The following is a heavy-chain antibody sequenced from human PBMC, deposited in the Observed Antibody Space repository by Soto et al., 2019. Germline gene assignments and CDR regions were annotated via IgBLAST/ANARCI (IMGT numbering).Heavy chain of an antibody. Sequence: QVQLVQSGAEVKKPGSSVKVSCKDSGGVFRNYAINWVRQAPGQGLEWMGGIIPVFGTADYTQKFQGRVTITADESTNTAYMELTSLKTEDTAVYFCARDRWGSYSFDSWGQGTVVTVAS. CDR1: GGVFRNYA. CDR3: ARDRWGSYSFDS. CDR2: IIPVFGTA. D-gene: IGHD1-26*01. V-gene: IGHV1-69*01. J-gene: IGHJ5*01.